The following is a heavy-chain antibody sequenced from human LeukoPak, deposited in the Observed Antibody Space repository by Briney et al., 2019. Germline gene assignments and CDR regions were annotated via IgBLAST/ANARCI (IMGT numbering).Heavy chain of an antibody. J-gene: IGHJ4*02. CDR1: GFTFSSYS. V-gene: IGHV3-21*01. D-gene: IGHD3-22*01. CDR2: ISSSSSYI. Sequence: VGSLRLSCAASGFTFSSYSMNWVRQAPGNGREWVSSISSSSSYIYYADSVKGRFTISRDNAKNSLYLQMNSLRAEDTAVYYCARDSSGYRRPFFDYWGQGPLVPVSS. CDR3: ARDSSGYRRPFFDY.